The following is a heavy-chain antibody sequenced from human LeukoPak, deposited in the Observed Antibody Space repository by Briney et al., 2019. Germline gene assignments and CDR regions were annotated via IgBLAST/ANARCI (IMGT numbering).Heavy chain of an antibody. CDR2: ISTSVSTI. Sequence: GGSLRLSCAASGFAFSSYEMNWVRQAPGKGLEWVSYISTSVSTIYSGDSVKGRFTISRDNAKNSLFLQMNILRAEDTAVYYCARGSDYGVGAFDIWGQGTMVTVSS. CDR1: GFAFSSYE. CDR3: ARGSDYGVGAFDI. J-gene: IGHJ3*02. V-gene: IGHV3-48*03. D-gene: IGHD4-17*01.